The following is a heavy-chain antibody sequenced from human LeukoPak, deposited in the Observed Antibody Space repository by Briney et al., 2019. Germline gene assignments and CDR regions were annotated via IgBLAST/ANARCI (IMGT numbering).Heavy chain of an antibody. D-gene: IGHD3/OR15-3a*01. CDR2: ISGSGDNA. CDR1: GFTFSSYA. V-gene: IGHV3-23*01. CDR3: AKDSRTFDP. Sequence: GGSLRPSCAASGFTFSSYAMSWVRQAPGKGLQWVSAISGSGDNAYYADSVKGRFTISRDNPKNTLYLQMNSLRAEDTAVYYCAKDSRTFDPWGQGTLVTVSS. J-gene: IGHJ5*02.